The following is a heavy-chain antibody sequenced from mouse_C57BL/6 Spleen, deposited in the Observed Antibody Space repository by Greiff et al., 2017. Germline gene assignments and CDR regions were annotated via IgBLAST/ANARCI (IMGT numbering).Heavy chain of an antibody. V-gene: IGHV7-3*01. CDR2: IRNKANGYTT. CDR1: GFTFTDYY. Sequence: EVQLVESGGGLVQPGGSLSLSCAASGFTFTDYYMSWVRQPPGKALEWLGFIRNKANGYTTEYSASVKGRFTISRDNSQSILYLQMNALRAEGSATYYCARYNDYGAMDYWGQGTSVTVSS. CDR3: ARYNDYGAMDY. J-gene: IGHJ4*01. D-gene: IGHD2-4*01.